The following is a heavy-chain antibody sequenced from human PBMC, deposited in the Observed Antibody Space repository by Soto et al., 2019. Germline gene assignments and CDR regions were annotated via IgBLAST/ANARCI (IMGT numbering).Heavy chain of an antibody. D-gene: IGHD3-16*01. CDR2: IWYDGSNK. CDR3: ARVFGGGEFHYYGMDV. CDR1: GFTFSNYG. J-gene: IGHJ6*01. V-gene: IGHV3-33*01. Sequence: QVQLVESGGGVVQPGRSLRLSCAASGFTFSNYGMHWVRRAPGKGLEWVAVIWYDGSNKYYPDSVKGRFTISRDNSKNTLYLQMNSLRAEDTAVYYCARVFGGGEFHYYGMDVW.